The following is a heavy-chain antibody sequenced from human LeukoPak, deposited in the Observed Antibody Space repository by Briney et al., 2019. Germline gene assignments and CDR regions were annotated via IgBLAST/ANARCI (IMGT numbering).Heavy chain of an antibody. CDR2: ISSSSSYI. CDR3: ARGGLGIQLWFSGY. J-gene: IGHJ4*02. CDR1: GFTFSSYS. V-gene: IGHV3-21*01. D-gene: IGHD5-18*01. Sequence: GGSLRLSCAASGFTFSSYSMDWVRQAPGKGLEWVSSISSSSSYIYYADSVKGRFTISRDNAKNSLSLQMNSLRAEDTAVYYCARGGLGIQLWFSGYWGQGTLVTVSS.